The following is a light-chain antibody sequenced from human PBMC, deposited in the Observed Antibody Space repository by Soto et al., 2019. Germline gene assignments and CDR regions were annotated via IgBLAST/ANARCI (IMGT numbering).Light chain of an antibody. J-gene: IGKJ1*01. Sequence: ILLTPFPFTMSLTKGEGAPLSCRASQSVSSSYLAWYQQKFGQAPRLLIYGASNRATGIPDRFSGSGSETDFTLTISRLEPEDFAVYYCQHFGTFGQGTKVDIK. V-gene: IGKV3-20*01. CDR1: QSVSSSY. CDR3: QHFGT. CDR2: GAS.